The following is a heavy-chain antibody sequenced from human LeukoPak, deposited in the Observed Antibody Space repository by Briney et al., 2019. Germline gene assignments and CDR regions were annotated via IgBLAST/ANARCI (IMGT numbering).Heavy chain of an antibody. V-gene: IGHV3-20*01. CDR2: INWNGGST. CDR3: ARGGYCASTSCLDWFDP. J-gene: IGHJ5*02. Sequence: GGSLRLSCAASGFTFSSYSMNWVRQAPGKGLEWVSGINWNGGSTGYADSVKGRFTISRDNAKNSLYLQMNSLRAEDTALYHCARGGYCASTSCLDWFDPWGQGTLVTVSS. D-gene: IGHD2-2*01. CDR1: GFTFSSYS.